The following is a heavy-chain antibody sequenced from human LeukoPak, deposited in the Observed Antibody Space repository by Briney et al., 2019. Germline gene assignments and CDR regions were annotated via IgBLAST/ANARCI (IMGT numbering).Heavy chain of an antibody. CDR2: INHSGST. J-gene: IGHJ4*02. V-gene: IGHV4-34*01. Sequence: SGTLSLTCAVYGGSFSGYYWSWIRQPPGKGLEWIGEINHSGSTDYNPSLKSRVTISVHTSKNQFSLKLSSVTAPATAVYYCARVPLDYWGQGTLVTVSS. CDR1: GGSFSGYY. CDR3: ARVPLDY.